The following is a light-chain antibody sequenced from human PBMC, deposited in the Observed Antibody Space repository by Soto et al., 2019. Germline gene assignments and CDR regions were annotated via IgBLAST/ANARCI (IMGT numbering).Light chain of an antibody. Sequence: DIQMTQSPSSLSASVGDRVTITCRASQTIRSYLNWYQQKPGKAPGLLISAASSLQSGVPSRFSGSGSVTDFTLTISSLPPEDFATYYCQQSFSIPPLTFGGGTKVEIK. CDR3: QQSFSIPPLT. J-gene: IGKJ4*01. V-gene: IGKV1-39*01. CDR1: QTIRSY. CDR2: AAS.